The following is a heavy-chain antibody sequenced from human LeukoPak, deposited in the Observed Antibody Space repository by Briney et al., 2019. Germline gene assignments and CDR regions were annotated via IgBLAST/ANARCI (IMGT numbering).Heavy chain of an antibody. D-gene: IGHD6-19*01. Sequence: PGGSLRLSCAASGFTFSSYWMSWVRQAPGKGLEWVANIKQDGSEKYYVDSVKGRFTISRDNAKNSLYLQMNSLRAEDTAVYYCATQESIAVASIDYWGQGTLVTVSS. CDR2: IKQDGSEK. CDR1: GFTFSSYW. CDR3: ATQESIAVASIDY. J-gene: IGHJ4*02. V-gene: IGHV3-7*01.